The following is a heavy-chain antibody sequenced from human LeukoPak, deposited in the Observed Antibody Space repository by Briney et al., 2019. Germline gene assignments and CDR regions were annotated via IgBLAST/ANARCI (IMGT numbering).Heavy chain of an antibody. CDR3: VRTPPNWGFDY. CDR2: MSPNSGDT. V-gene: IGHV1-8*01. Sequence: ASVKASCKASGYTFTTHDINWVRQATGQGLEWLGWMSPNSGDTGYAQKFQGRVTMTSDSSISTAYMELSSLRSEGTAIYYCVRTPPNWGFDYWGQGTLVTVSS. CDR1: GYTFTTHD. J-gene: IGHJ4*02. D-gene: IGHD7-27*01.